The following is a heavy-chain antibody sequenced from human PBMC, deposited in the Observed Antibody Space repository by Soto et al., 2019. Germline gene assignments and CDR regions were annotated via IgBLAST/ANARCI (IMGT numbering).Heavy chain of an antibody. D-gene: IGHD3-10*01. J-gene: IGHJ4*02. CDR3: AKGQRSGSYYQFDY. Sequence: GGSLRLSCAASGFTFSSYAMRWVRQAPGKGLEWVSAISGSGGSTYYADSVKGRFTISRDNSKNTLYLQMNSLRAEDAAVYYCAKGQRSGSYYQFDYWGQGTLVTVSS. CDR2: ISGSGGST. CDR1: GFTFSSYA. V-gene: IGHV3-23*01.